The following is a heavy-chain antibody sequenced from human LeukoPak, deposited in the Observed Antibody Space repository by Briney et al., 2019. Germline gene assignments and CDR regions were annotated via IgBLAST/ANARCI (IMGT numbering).Heavy chain of an antibody. CDR1: GGSISSYY. J-gene: IGHJ5*02. CDR2: IYYSGST. D-gene: IGHD4-17*01. CDR3: ARDEDDGA. V-gene: IGHV4-59*01. Sequence: SKTLSLTCTVSGGSISSYYWSWIRQPPGKGLEWIGYIYYSGSTNYNPSLKSRVTISVDTSKNQFSLKLSSVTAADTAVYYCARDEDDGAWGQGTLVTVSS.